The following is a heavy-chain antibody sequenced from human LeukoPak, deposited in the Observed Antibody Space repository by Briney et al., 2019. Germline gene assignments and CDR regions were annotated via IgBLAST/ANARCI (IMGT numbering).Heavy chain of an antibody. CDR2: ISSSSSAI. Sequence: GGSLRLSCAASGFTFSSYSINWVRQAPGKGLEWVSYISSSSSAIYYADSVKGRFTISRDNSKNTLYLQMNSLRAEDTAVYYCARDYGVDAFDIWGQGTMVTVSS. CDR1: GFTFSSYS. V-gene: IGHV3-48*01. CDR3: ARDYGVDAFDI. D-gene: IGHD3-10*01. J-gene: IGHJ3*02.